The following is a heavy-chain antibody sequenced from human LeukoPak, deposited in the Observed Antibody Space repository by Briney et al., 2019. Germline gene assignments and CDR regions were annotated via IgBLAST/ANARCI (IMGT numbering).Heavy chain of an antibody. V-gene: IGHV3-74*01. CDR3: ARAPSEVGGYYPEYFRH. J-gene: IGHJ1*01. CDR1: GFTFSRYW. Sequence: PGGSLRLSCEASGFTFSRYWMHWVRQPPGKGLGWVSRIKCDGKTNYADSVKGRFTISRDNAKNTVSLQMDSLRAEYTGVYYCARAPSEVGGYYPEYFRHWGQGTLVTVSS. CDR2: IKCDGKT. D-gene: IGHD3-22*01.